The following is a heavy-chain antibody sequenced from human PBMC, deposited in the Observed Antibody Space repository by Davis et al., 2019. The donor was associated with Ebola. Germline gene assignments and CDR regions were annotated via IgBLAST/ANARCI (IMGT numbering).Heavy chain of an antibody. D-gene: IGHD2-15*01. Sequence: GGSLRLSCAASGFTFSSYSMNWVRQAPGKGLEWVSSISSSSSYIYYADSVKGRFTISRDNAKNSLYLQMNSLRAEDTAVYYCARGGYDEDTLDYWGQGTLVTVSS. CDR2: ISSSSSYI. CDR3: ARGGYDEDTLDY. V-gene: IGHV3-21*01. CDR1: GFTFSSYS. J-gene: IGHJ4*02.